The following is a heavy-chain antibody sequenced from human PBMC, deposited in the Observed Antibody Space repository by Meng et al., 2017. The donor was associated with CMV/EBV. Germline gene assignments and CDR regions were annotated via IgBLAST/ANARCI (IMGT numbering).Heavy chain of an antibody. J-gene: IGHJ4*02. CDR1: GFTFSSYA. D-gene: IGHD1-26*01. V-gene: IGHV3-30*04. CDR2: ISYDGSIK. CDR3: ARGLSGSYFDY. Sequence: SCAASGFTFSSYAMHWVRQAPGKGLEWVAVISYDGSIKYYADSVKGRFTISRDNSKNTLYLQMNSLRAEDTAAYYCARGLSGSYFDYWGQGTLVTVSS.